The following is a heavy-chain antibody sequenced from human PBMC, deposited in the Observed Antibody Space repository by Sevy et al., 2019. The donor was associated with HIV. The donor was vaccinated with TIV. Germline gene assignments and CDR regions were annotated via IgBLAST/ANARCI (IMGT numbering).Heavy chain of an antibody. Sequence: GGSLRLSCTASGFTFADYAVSRFRQAPWKGLEWVGFIRSKPHGGTTEYAASVKGRFTISRDDSKSIAYLQMNSLKTEDTAMYYCTRAIDYWGQGALVTVSS. CDR2: IRSKPHGGTT. J-gene: IGHJ4*02. V-gene: IGHV3-49*03. CDR1: GFTFADYA. CDR3: TRAIDY.